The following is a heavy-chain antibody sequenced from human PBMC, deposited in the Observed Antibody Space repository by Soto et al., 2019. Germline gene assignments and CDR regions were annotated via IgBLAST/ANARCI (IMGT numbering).Heavy chain of an antibody. CDR2: ISYDGYDK. V-gene: IGHV3-30*03. Sequence: QVQLVESGGGVVQPGRSLGLSCAASGFTFSTYGLHWVRQAPGKGLEWMAFISYDGYDKYYADSVKGRFTISRDNSKNTVHLQMNSLRPEDTALYYCARGMGYMKLSGEAYYFDYWGQGALVTVSS. CDR3: ARGMGYMKLSGEAYYFDY. D-gene: IGHD3-10*01. CDR1: GFTFSTYG. J-gene: IGHJ4*02.